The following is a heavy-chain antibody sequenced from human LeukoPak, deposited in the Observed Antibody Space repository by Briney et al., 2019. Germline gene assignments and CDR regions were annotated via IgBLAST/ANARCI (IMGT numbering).Heavy chain of an antibody. J-gene: IGHJ4*02. Sequence: PGGSLRLSCVASGFTFNTYGMNWVRQAPGKGLEWVSFLRYDGRNQYYADSVKGRFTIYRDNPKNTLYLQMSSLRPEDTAVYYCAKDPVAGAPSYYFDNWGQGTLVTVSS. CDR1: GFTFNTYG. CDR2: LRYDGRNQ. V-gene: IGHV3-30*02. CDR3: AKDPVAGAPSYYFDN. D-gene: IGHD6-19*01.